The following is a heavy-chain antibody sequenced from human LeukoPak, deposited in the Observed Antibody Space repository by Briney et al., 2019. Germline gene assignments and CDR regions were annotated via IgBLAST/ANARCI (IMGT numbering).Heavy chain of an antibody. CDR2: ISAGGNSP. CDR3: AKGSSGYFFDL. V-gene: IGHV3-23*01. D-gene: IGHD3-22*01. J-gene: IGHJ4*02. CDR1: GFTFFNYA. Sequence: GGSLRLSCAASGFTFFNYAMTWVRQTPGKGLEWVSGISAGGNSPYYADSVKGRFIISRDNSNNMLYLQMNSLRAEDTALYYCAKGSSGYFFDLWGQGTLVTVSS.